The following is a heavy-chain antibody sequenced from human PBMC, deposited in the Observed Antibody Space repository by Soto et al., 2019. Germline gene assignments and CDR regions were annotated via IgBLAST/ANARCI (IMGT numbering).Heavy chain of an antibody. CDR2: IYSGGST. D-gene: IGHD3-22*01. Sequence: GGSLRLSCAASGFTVSSNYMGWVRQAPGKGLEWVSVIYSGGSTYYADSVKGRFTISRDNSKNTLYLQMNSLRAEDTAVYYCARGTYYYDTSGLYYFEYWGQGTLVTLSS. CDR3: ARGTYYYDTSGLYYFEY. CDR1: GFTVSSNY. V-gene: IGHV3-53*01. J-gene: IGHJ4*02.